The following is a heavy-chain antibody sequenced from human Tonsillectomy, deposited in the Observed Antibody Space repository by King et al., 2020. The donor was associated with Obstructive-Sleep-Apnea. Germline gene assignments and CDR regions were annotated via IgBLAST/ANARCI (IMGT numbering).Heavy chain of an antibody. D-gene: IGHD2-21*01. CDR2: IYHSGST. V-gene: IGHV4-38-2*02. J-gene: IGHJ1*01. Sequence: QLQESGPGLVKASETLSLTCTVSNFSISSTYYWGWIRQPPGKGLEWVGHIYHSGSTYYNPSLKSRVTISMDTSNNQFFLKLKSVTAADTAVYYCARDCGGDCFHTEYFQPWGQGTLVTVSS. CDR1: NFSISSTYY. CDR3: ARDCGGDCFHTEYFQP.